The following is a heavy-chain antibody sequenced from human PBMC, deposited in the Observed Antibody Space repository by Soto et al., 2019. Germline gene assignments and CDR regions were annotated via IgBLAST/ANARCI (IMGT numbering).Heavy chain of an antibody. J-gene: IGHJ4*02. V-gene: IGHV4-39*01. D-gene: IGHD3-10*01. CDR1: GGSISSGSYY. CDR2: IYYSGST. Sequence: PSETLSLTCTVSGGSISSGSYYWVWIRHPPGKGLEWIGSIYYSGSTYYNPSLKSRVTISVDTSKNQFSLKLSSVTAADTAVYYCARHQMVRGANFDYWGQGTLVTVSS. CDR3: ARHQMVRGANFDY.